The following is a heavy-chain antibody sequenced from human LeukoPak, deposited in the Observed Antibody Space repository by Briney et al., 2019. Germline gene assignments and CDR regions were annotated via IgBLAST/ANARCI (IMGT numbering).Heavy chain of an antibody. V-gene: IGHV4-4*07. CDR1: GGSISSYY. CDR2: IYTNGST. D-gene: IGHD3-22*01. CDR3: ASLNYDSSGYYYFVD. J-gene: IGHJ4*02. Sequence: SETLSLTCTVSGGSISSYYWSWIRQPAGKGLEWIGRIYTNGSTNYNPSLKSRVTMSVDTSKNQFSLKLSSVTAADTAVYYCASLNYDSSGYYYFVDWGQGTLVTVSS.